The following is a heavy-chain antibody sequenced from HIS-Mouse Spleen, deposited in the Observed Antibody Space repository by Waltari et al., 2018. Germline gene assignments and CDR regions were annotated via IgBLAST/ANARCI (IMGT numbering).Heavy chain of an antibody. D-gene: IGHD1-26*01. V-gene: IGHV1-69*01. CDR2: IIPIFGTA. J-gene: IGHJ2*01. CDR1: GGTFSSYA. CDR3: ARDSGSYSFWYFDL. Sequence: QVQLVQSGAAVTKPGSSVKVSCQASGGTFSSYAISWVRQAPGQGLEWMGGIIPIFGTANYAQKFQGRVTITADESTSTAYMELSSLRSEDTAVYYCARDSGSYSFWYFDLWGRGTLVTVSS.